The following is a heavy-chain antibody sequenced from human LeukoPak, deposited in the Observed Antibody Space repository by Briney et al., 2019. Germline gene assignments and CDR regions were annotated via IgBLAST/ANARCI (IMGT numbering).Heavy chain of an antibody. CDR1: GGSFSGYY. CDR3: ARAPLGIPRGDY. CDR2: INHSGST. J-gene: IGHJ4*02. V-gene: IGHV4-34*01. Sequence: SETLSLTCAVYGGSFSGYYWSWIRQPPGKGLEWIGEINHSGSTNYNPSLKSRVTISVDTSKNQFSLKLSSVTAADTAVYYCARAPLGIPRGDYWGQGTLVTVSS. D-gene: IGHD1-14*01.